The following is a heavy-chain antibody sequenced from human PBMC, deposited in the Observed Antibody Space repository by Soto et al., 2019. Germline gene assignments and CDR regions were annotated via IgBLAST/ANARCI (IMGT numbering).Heavy chain of an antibody. V-gene: IGHV4-34*01. D-gene: IGHD2-8*02. CDR1: GGSFSGYY. J-gene: IGHJ4*02. Sequence: QVQLQQWGAGLLKPSETLSLTCAVYGGSFSGYYWTWIRQPQGTGLEWIGEINHSGSTNYNPSLKSRVTISVDTSKNQFSLKLTAVTAAATAVYYCARDKITGLFDYWGQGTLVTVSS. CDR3: ARDKITGLFDY. CDR2: INHSGST.